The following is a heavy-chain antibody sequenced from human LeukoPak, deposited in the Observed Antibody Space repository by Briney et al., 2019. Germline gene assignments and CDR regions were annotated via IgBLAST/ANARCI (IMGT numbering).Heavy chain of an antibody. CDR3: AREVIRAFDH. V-gene: IGHV3-48*03. CDR1: GFTFSSYE. Sequence: GGSLRLSCAASGFTFSSYEMNWVRQAPGKGLEWVSYTSSGGRIIYYADSVKGRFTISRDNAKNSLYLQMNSLRAEDTALYYCAREVIRAFDHWGQGTLVTVSS. J-gene: IGHJ4*02. D-gene: IGHD2/OR15-2a*01. CDR2: TSSGGRII.